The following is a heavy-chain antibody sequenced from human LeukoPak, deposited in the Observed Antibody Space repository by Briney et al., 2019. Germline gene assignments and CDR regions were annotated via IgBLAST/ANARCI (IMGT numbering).Heavy chain of an antibody. D-gene: IGHD5-18*01. CDR2: IYTSGST. CDR1: GGSTSGYY. V-gene: IGHV4-4*07. J-gene: IGHJ5*02. Sequence: SETLSLTCTVSGGSTSGYYWSWIRQPAGKGLEWIGRIYTSGSTNYNPSLKSRVTISVDTSKNQFSLKLSSVTAADTAVYYCAREGLYGYQNWFDPWGQGTLVTVSS. CDR3: AREGLYGYQNWFDP.